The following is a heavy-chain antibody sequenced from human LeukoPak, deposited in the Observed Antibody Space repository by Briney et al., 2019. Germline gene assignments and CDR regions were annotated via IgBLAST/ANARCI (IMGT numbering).Heavy chain of an antibody. CDR1: GYTFTSYD. V-gene: IGHV1-8*01. J-gene: IGHJ4*02. CDR2: MNPNSGAT. D-gene: IGHD3-22*01. CDR3: ARDCLVYYYDSSGYCNDY. Sequence: ASVKVSCKASGYTFTSYDFNWLRQATGQGPEWMGWMNPNSGATGYAQKFQGRVTMTRSASINTAYMELTNLRSEDTAVYYCARDCLVYYYDSSGYCNDYWGQGTLVTVSS.